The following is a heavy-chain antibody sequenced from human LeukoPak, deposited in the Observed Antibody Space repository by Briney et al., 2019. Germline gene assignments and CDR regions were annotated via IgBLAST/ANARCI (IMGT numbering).Heavy chain of an antibody. CDR3: AKGYTYTFDYFDS. CDR1: GNTFSSYG. CDR2: IRYDGSEE. J-gene: IGHJ4*02. V-gene: IGHV3-30*02. D-gene: IGHD5-18*01. Sequence: GGALRLSCAASGNTFSSYGIPWVRQAPGKGGNWGAFIRYDGSEEYYADSVKGRFTISRDNSKKTLYLQMNSLRAEDTAVYYCAKGYTYTFDYFDSWGKGTLVTVSS.